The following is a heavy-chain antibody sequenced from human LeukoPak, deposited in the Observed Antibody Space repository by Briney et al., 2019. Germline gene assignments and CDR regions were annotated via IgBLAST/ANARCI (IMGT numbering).Heavy chain of an antibody. J-gene: IGHJ5*02. Sequence: GASVKVSCKASGYTFTSYYMHWVRQAPGQGLEWMGWINPNSGGTNYAQKFQGWVTMTRDTSISTAYMELSRLRSDDTAVYYCARGGPYCSGGSCYYWFDPWGQGTLVTVSS. CDR2: INPNSGGT. CDR1: GYTFTSYY. V-gene: IGHV1-2*04. CDR3: ARGGPYCSGGSCYYWFDP. D-gene: IGHD2-15*01.